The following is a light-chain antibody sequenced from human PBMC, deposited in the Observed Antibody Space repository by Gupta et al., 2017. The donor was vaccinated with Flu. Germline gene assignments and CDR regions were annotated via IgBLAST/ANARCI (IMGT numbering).Light chain of an antibody. J-gene: IGKJ5*01. V-gene: IGKV1-9*01. CDR3: QQLNTYPPIT. CDR1: QVISSY. CDR2: AAS. Sequence: QLTQSPSFLSASVGDRVTITCRASQVISSYLAWYQQEPGKAPKLLIYAASILQSGVPSRFSGSGSGTEFTLTSSGLQPEDFATYYCQQLNTYPPITFGQETRLEIK.